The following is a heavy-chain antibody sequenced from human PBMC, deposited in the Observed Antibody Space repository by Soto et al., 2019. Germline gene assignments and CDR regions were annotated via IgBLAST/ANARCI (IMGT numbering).Heavy chain of an antibody. J-gene: IGHJ6*04. Sequence: APVKVSCKVSGYTLTELSMHWVRQAPGKGLEWMGGFDPEDGETIYAQKFQGRVTMTEDTSTDTAYMELSSLRSEDTAVYYCATFEPIFGPRPGGVDVWGKGTTVTVSS. CDR3: ATFEPIFGPRPGGVDV. CDR2: FDPEDGET. D-gene: IGHD3-3*01. CDR1: GYTLTELS. V-gene: IGHV1-24*01.